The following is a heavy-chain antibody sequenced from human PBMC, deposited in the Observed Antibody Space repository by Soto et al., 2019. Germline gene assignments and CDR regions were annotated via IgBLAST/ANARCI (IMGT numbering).Heavy chain of an antibody. CDR1: GFTFSRYE. CDR2: ISSSGSTK. D-gene: IGHD5-12*01. J-gene: IGHJ4*02. Sequence: EVQLVESGGGLVQPGGSLRLSCAASGFTFSRYEMNWVRQAPGKGLEWVSYISSSGSTKYYADSVKGRFTISRDNAKNSLCLQMNSLGGEDTAVYYCARVGDGYKHNYWGRGALVTVSS. V-gene: IGHV3-48*03. CDR3: ARVGDGYKHNY.